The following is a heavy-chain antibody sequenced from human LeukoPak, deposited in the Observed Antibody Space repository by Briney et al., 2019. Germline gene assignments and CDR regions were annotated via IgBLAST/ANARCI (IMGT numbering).Heavy chain of an antibody. CDR2: IWYDGSNK. D-gene: IGHD2-2*01. Sequence: GGSLRLSCAASGFTFSSYGMHWVRQAPGKGLEWVAVIWYDGSNKYYADSVKGRFTISRDNSKNTLYLQMNSLRAEDTAVYYCAKGLEVPAAMSWGDYYGMDVWGQGTTVTASS. CDR1: GFTFSSYG. V-gene: IGHV3-33*06. CDR3: AKGLEVPAAMSWGDYYGMDV. J-gene: IGHJ6*02.